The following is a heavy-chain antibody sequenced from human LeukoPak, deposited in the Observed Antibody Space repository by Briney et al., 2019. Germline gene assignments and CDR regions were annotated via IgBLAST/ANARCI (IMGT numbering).Heavy chain of an antibody. J-gene: IGHJ6*03. CDR2: TRNKANSYTT. D-gene: IGHD1-1*01. Sequence: GGSLRLSCAASGFTFSDHYMAWVRQAPGKGLEWVGRTRNKANSYTTEYAASVKGRFTISRDDSKNSLYLQMNSLKTEDTAVYYCAFGVHRGYSYMDVWGKGTTVTVSS. V-gene: IGHV3-72*01. CDR3: AFGVHRGYSYMDV. CDR1: GFTFSDHY.